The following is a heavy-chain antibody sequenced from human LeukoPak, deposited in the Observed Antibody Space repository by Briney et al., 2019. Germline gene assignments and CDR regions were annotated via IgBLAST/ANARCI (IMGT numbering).Heavy chain of an antibody. J-gene: IGHJ4*02. CDR3: TKPFSFGSDSSYQAFDS. CDR2: FDTLDGLT. V-gene: IGHV3-23*01. CDR1: GFXFSNYA. Sequence: GGSLRLSCAASGFXFSNYAISWVRQAPGKGLEWVSSFDTLDGLTNYAESVKGRFTISRDNSKNTLYLQMNSLTAEDTAVYYCTKPFSFGSDSSYQAFDSWGQGTLVTVSS. D-gene: IGHD3-10*01.